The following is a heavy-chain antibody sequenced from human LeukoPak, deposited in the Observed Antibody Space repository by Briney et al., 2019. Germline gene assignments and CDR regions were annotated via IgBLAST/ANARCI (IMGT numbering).Heavy chain of an antibody. CDR2: IYWNDDK. V-gene: IGHV2-5*01. Sequence: SGPTLVKPTQTLTLTCTFSGFSLSTSGVGVGWIRQPPGKALEWLALIYWNDDKRYSPSLKSRLTITKDTSKNQVVLTITNMDPVDTATYYCAHSFPSSIAARPHAFDIWGQGTMVTVSS. CDR1: GFSLSTSGVG. J-gene: IGHJ3*02. D-gene: IGHD6-6*01. CDR3: AHSFPSSIAARPHAFDI.